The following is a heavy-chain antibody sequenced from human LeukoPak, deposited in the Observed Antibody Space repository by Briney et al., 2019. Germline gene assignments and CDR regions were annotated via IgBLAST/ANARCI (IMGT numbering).Heavy chain of an antibody. CDR3: ARDWTADF. J-gene: IGHJ4*01. D-gene: IGHD3/OR15-3a*01. CDR2: IDIYSTKT. Sequence: PGGSLRLSCAASGFTFSSYAMHWVRQAPGKGLEGVSAIDIYSTKTNYADSVKGRFTISRDNSKNTLYLQMNSLRGEDTAIYYCARDWTADFWGHGTLVTVSS. CDR1: GFTFSSYA. V-gene: IGHV3-23*05.